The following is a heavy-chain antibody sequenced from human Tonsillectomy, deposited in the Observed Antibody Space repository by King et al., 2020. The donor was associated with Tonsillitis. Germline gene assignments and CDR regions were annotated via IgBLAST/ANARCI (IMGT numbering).Heavy chain of an antibody. CDR1: GVSIGSYY. CDR3: ARDYYDYRDAFDV. Sequence: VQLQESGPGLVKPSETLSLTCTISGVSIGSYYCNWIRQPPGKGLEWIGSIYHSGATNYNPSLEGRVTISVDTSKNQFSLKVTSVTTADTAVYYCARDYYDYRDAFDVWGPGTMVTVSS. V-gene: IGHV4-59*01. J-gene: IGHJ3*01. D-gene: IGHD3-16*01. CDR2: IYHSGAT.